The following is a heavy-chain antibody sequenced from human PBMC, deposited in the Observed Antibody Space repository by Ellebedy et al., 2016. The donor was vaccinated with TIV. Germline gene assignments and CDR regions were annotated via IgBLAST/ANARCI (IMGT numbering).Heavy chain of an antibody. CDR3: ARATYSSGPSDY. J-gene: IGHJ4*02. D-gene: IGHD6-19*01. CDR1: GFTFSNYA. CDR2: IYYSGST. V-gene: IGHV4-59*01. Sequence: ESLKISCAASGFTFSNYAMAWIRQPPGKGLEWIGYIYYSGSTNYNPSLKSRVTISVDTSKNQFSLKLSSVTAADTAVYYCARATYSSGPSDYWGQGTLVTVSS.